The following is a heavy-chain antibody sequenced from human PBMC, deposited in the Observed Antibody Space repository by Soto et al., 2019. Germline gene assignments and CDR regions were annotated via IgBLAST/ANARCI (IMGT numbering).Heavy chain of an antibody. CDR2: ITGSGDTT. CDR3: AKAHLGYCSGDNCYFDS. J-gene: IGHJ4*02. V-gene: IGHV3-23*01. Sequence: QPGGSLRLSCAASGFTFSRYAMSWVRQAPGKGLEWVSGITGSGDTTNYADSVKGRFTISRDNSKNTLYLQLNTLRAEDTAIYYCAKAHLGYCSGDNCYFDSWGQGNLVTVYS. CDR1: GFTFSRYA. D-gene: IGHD2-15*01.